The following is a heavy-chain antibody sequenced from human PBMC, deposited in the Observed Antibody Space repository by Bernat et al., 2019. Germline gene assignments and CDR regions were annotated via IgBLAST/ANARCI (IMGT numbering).Heavy chain of an antibody. CDR2: IKSKTDGGTT. D-gene: IGHD1-1*01. V-gene: IGHV3-15*07. Sequence: EVQLVESGGGLVKPGGSLRLSCAASGFTFSNAWMNWVRQAPGKGLEWDGRIKSKTDGGTTDYAAPVKGRFTISRDDSKNTLYLQMNSLKTEDTAVYYCTTDEPLDLWHWGQGTLVTVSS. J-gene: IGHJ4*02. CDR3: TTDEPLDLWH. CDR1: GFTFSNAW.